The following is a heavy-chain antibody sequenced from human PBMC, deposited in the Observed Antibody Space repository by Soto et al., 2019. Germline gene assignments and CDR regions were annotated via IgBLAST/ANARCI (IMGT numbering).Heavy chain of an antibody. CDR1: GFTFTNSA. V-gene: IGHV1-58*02. CDR2: IVVGSGHT. D-gene: IGHD1-26*01. Sequence: QMQLAQSGPEVKKPGTSVKVSCKASGFTFTNSAIQWVRQARGQRLEWMGWIVVGSGHTNYAQKFQERLTITRDMSTSTAYMELSSLTLEDTAVYYCAAVQGGGATFHFWGPGTLVTVSS. CDR3: AAVQGGGATFHF. J-gene: IGHJ4*02.